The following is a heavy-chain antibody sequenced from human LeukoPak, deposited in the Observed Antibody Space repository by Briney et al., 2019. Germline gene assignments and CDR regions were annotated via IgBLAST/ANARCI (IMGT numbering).Heavy chain of an antibody. CDR2: IYYSGST. CDR1: DGSLSSSSYY. CDR3: ARLRDGYNYFDY. Sequence: PSEALSLTCTVSDGSLSSSSYYWGWIRQPPGKGLEWIGSIYYSGSTYYNPSLKSRVTISVDTSKNQFSLKLSSVTAADTAVYYCARLRDGYNYFDYWGQGTLVTVSS. V-gene: IGHV4-39*01. J-gene: IGHJ4*02. D-gene: IGHD5-24*01.